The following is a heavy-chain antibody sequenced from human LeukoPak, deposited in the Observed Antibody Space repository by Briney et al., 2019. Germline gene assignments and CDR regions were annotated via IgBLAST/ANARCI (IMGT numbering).Heavy chain of an antibody. CDR2: IFYSGSS. V-gene: IGHV4-59*01. CDR3: ARDWNDYGDSDAFDI. Sequence: SETLSLTCTVSGDSISSYYWSWIRQPPGKGLEWIGYIFYSGSSNYNPSLKSRVTISVDTPKNQFSLKLSSVTAADTAVYYCARDWNDYGDSDAFDIWGQGTMVTVSS. CDR1: GDSISSYY. J-gene: IGHJ3*02. D-gene: IGHD4-17*01.